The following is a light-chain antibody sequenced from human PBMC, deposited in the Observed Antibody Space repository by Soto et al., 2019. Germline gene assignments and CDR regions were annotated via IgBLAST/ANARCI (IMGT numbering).Light chain of an antibody. CDR3: QVWDSTTDHRV. J-gene: IGLJ3*02. Sequence: SYELTQPPSVSVAPGQTARINCGGNNIGSKSVHWYQQKPGQAPVLVVYDDSDRPSGIPARFSGSNSGNTAPLTISGVEAGDEADYYCQVWDSTTDHRVFGGGTKLTVL. V-gene: IGLV3-21*02. CDR1: NIGSKS. CDR2: DDS.